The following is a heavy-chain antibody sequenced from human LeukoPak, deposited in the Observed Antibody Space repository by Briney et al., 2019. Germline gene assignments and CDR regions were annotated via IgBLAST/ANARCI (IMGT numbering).Heavy chain of an antibody. J-gene: IGHJ4*02. V-gene: IGHV3-53*01. D-gene: IGHD3-22*01. CDR1: GFPVSINS. CDR3: ARDYYDSSAYYVSYFDY. CDR2: IYSGGNT. Sequence: GGSLRLSCTVSGFPVSINSMSWVRQAPGKGLEWVSFIYSGGNTHYSDSVKGRFTISRDNAKNSLFLQMNSLRAEDTAVYYCARDYYDSSAYYVSYFDYWGQGTLVTVSS.